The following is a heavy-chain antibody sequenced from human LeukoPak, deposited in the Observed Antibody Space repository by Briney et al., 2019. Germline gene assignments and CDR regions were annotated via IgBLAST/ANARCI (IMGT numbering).Heavy chain of an antibody. D-gene: IGHD6-19*01. Sequence: PGGSLRLSCAASGFTFRSHAMSWVRQAPGKGLEWVSAISASADDTSYAGSVRGRFTISRDNSKNTLYLQMNSLRADDTAVYYCAKDSSGGLATIFDYWGQGTLVTVSS. CDR3: AKDSSGGLATIFDY. CDR2: ISASADDT. CDR1: GFTFRSHA. J-gene: IGHJ4*02. V-gene: IGHV3-23*01.